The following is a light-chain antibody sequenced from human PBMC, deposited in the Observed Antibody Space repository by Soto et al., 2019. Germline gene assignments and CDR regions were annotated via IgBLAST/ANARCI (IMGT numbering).Light chain of an antibody. CDR3: QQYGSSPTWT. J-gene: IGKJ1*01. CDR1: QSVSSNY. CDR2: GAS. V-gene: IGKV3-20*01. Sequence: EIVLTQSPGTLSLSPGERATLSCRASQSVSSNYLAWYQQKPGQAPRLLIYGASSRATGIPDRFSGSGSGTDFTLTISRLEPEDFAVFYCQQYGSSPTWTFGQGTNVEIK.